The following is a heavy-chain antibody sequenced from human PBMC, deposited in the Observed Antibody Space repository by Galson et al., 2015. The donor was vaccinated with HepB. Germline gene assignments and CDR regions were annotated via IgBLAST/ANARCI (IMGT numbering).Heavy chain of an antibody. J-gene: IGHJ4*02. V-gene: IGHV5-51*01. CDR1: GYTFSPFW. CDR3: ARQAGFDIFAGYYPFDY. CDR2: ISPADSET. Sequence: QSGAEVKKPGESLKISCETSGYTFSPFWIGWVRQMPGKGLEWMGIISPADSETRYSPSFQGQVTFSVDQSLKTAYLQWTSLKASDTAMYYCARQAGFDIFAGYYPFDYWGQGTLVTVSS. D-gene: IGHD3-9*01.